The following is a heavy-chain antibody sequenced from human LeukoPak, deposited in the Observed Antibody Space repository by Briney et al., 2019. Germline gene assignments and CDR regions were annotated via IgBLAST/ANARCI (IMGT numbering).Heavy chain of an antibody. CDR1: GGSFSAYY. CDR3: ARGRGNWNLDYFDY. Sequence: SETLSLTCAVYGGSFSAYYWSWIRQPPGKGLEWIGEINHSGSTNYNPSLKSRVTISVDTSKNQFFLKLSSVTAADTAVYYCARGRGNWNLDYFDYWGQGTLVTVSS. D-gene: IGHD1-7*01. CDR2: INHSGST. J-gene: IGHJ4*02. V-gene: IGHV4-34*01.